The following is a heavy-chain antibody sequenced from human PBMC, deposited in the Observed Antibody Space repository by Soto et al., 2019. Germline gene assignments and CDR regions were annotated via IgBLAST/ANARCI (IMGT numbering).Heavy chain of an antibody. D-gene: IGHD3-9*01. CDR2: ISPRSGGT. V-gene: IGHV1-2*02. Sequence: ASVKVSCKPSGYTLIDYYMHWVRQAPGQGFECMGRISPRSGGTKYAQKFQGRVTMTWDTSLNTAYMELSSLISEDTAVYYCARPPGYISDWYYFDLWGQGTLVTVSS. CDR1: GYTLIDYY. J-gene: IGHJ4*02. CDR3: ARPPGYISDWYYFDL.